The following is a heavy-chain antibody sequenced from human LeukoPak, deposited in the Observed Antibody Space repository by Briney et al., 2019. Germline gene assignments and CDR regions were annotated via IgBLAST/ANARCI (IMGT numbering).Heavy chain of an antibody. CDR1: GFTFTSSA. CDR2: IVVGSGNT. J-gene: IGHJ5*02. CDR3: MRDTYASSWLWGFDP. D-gene: IGHD6-13*01. Sequence: ASVKVSCKASGFTFTSSAMQWVRQARGQRLEWIGWIVVGSGNTNYAQKFQERVTITRDMSTSTAYMELSSLRSEDTAVYYCMRDTYASSWLWGFDPWGQGTLVTVSS. V-gene: IGHV1-58*02.